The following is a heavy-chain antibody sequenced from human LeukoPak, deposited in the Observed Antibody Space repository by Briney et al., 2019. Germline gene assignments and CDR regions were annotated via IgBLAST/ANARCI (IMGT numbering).Heavy chain of an antibody. V-gene: IGHV4-61*02. CDR1: GGSISSGSYY. D-gene: IGHD3-3*01. Sequence: SETLSLTCTVSGGSISSGSYYWSWIRQPAGKGLEWIGRIYTSGSTNYNPSLKSRVTISVDTSKNQFSLKLSSVTAADTAVYYCARGDTIYRLWGQGTLVTVSS. CDR3: ARGDTIYRL. CDR2: IYTSGST. J-gene: IGHJ4*02.